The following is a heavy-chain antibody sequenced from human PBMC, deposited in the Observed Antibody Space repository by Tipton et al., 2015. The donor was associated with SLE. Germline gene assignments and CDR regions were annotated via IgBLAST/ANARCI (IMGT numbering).Heavy chain of an antibody. CDR3: AREGAEGFDP. D-gene: IGHD3-16*01. Sequence: LRLSCTVSDGSIRSYYWSWIRQPPGKGLEWIGYIYYTGSTNYNPSLKSRVTISVDTSKNQFSLKLSSVTAADTAVYYCAREGAEGFDPWGQGTLVTVSS. CDR1: DGSIRSYY. V-gene: IGHV4-59*01. J-gene: IGHJ5*02. CDR2: IYYTGST.